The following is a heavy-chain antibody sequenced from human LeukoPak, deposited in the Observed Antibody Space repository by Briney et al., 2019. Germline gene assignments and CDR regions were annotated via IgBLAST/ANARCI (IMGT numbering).Heavy chain of an antibody. Sequence: GESLKISCKGSGYSFTSYWIGWVRQMPGKGLEWMGIIYPGDSETRYSPSFQGQVTISADRSISTAYLQWSSLKASDTAMYYCARGELLRYFDWLYNSYYIDYWGQGTLVTVSS. CDR3: ARGELLRYFDWLYNSYYIDY. J-gene: IGHJ4*02. CDR1: GYSFTSYW. D-gene: IGHD3-9*01. V-gene: IGHV5-51*01. CDR2: IYPGDSET.